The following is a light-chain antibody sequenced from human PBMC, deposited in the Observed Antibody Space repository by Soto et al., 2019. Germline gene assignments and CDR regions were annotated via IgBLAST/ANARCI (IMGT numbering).Light chain of an antibody. Sequence: DIQMTQSPSTLSASVGDRVTITCRASQSISTWLAWYQQKPGKAPKLLIYKASSSESGVPSRFSGSGFGTEFTLTISNLQPKDSATYYCQQYDTYTGAFGQGTKV. CDR2: KAS. J-gene: IGKJ1*01. CDR1: QSISTW. V-gene: IGKV1-5*03. CDR3: QQYDTYTGA.